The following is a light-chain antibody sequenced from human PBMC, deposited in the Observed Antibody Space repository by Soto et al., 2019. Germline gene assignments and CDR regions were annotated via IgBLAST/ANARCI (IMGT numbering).Light chain of an antibody. CDR3: HQYGSSPSRLT. V-gene: IGKV3-20*01. J-gene: IGKJ4*01. Sequence: EIVLTQSPGTLSLSPGERATLSCRASQTVNANYFAWYQQRPGQAPRLLIYGASTTAPGIPDRFSGGGSGTDFTLTISRLESEDFAVYYCHQYGSSPSRLTFGRGTKVEIK. CDR1: QTVNANY. CDR2: GAS.